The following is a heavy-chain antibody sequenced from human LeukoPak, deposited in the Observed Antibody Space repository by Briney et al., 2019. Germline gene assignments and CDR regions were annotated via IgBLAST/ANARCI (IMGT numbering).Heavy chain of an antibody. J-gene: IGHJ4*01. CDR3: AQRDPSYHFDY. CDR2: VSSSGGHT. V-gene: IGHV3-23*01. CDR1: GFTFSSFG. D-gene: IGHD2-21*02. Sequence: GRSLRLSCAASGFTFSSFGMSWVRQAPGKGLEWVSAVSSSGGHTFYADSVKGRFTISRDNSKSTLYLQMNSLRAEDTAAYYCAQRDPSYHFDYWGRGTLVTVSS.